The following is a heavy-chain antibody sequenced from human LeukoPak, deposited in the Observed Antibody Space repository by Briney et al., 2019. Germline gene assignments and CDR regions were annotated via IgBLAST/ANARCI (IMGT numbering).Heavy chain of an antibody. CDR3: ARNKSGYSGYDPIWGDYFDY. V-gene: IGHV5-51*01. D-gene: IGHD5-12*01. Sequence: PGESLKISCKGFGNSFTDYWIAWVRQMPGKGLEWMGIIYPGDSDTRYSPSFQGQVTISADKSISTAYLQWSSLKASDTAMYYCARNKSGYSGYDPIWGDYFDYWGQGTLVTVSS. J-gene: IGHJ4*02. CDR2: IYPGDSDT. CDR1: GNSFTDYW.